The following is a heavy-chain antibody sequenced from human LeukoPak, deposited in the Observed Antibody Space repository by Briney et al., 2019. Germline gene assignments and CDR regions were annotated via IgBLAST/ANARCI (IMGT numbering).Heavy chain of an antibody. CDR2: IYYSGST. J-gene: IGHJ6*03. CDR3: AGAPVATDYYYMDV. D-gene: IGHD2-15*01. V-gene: IGHV4-59*12. Sequence: PSETLSLTCTVSGGSISSYYWSWIRQPPGKGLEWIGYIYYSGSTNYNPSLKSRVTMSVDTSKNQFSLKLSSVTAADTAVYYCAGAPVATDYYYMDVWGKGTTVTISS. CDR1: GGSISSYY.